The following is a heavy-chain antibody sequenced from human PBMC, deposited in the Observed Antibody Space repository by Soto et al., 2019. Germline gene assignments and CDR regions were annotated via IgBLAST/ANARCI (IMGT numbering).Heavy chain of an antibody. CDR2: IVVVSGNT. CDR3: AADPGVVPPNMITFGGVIPHYYYGMDV. J-gene: IGHJ6*02. D-gene: IGHD3-16*02. CDR1: GFTFTSSA. V-gene: IGHV1-58*01. Sequence: GASVKVSCKASGFTFTSSAVQWVRQARGQRLEWIGWIVVVSGNTNYAQKFQERVTITRDMSTSTAYMELSSLRSEDTAVYYCAADPGVVPPNMITFGGVIPHYYYGMDVWGQGTTVTVSS.